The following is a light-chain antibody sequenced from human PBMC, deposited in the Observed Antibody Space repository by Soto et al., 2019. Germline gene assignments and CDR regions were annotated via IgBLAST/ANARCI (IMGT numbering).Light chain of an antibody. V-gene: IGKV1-39*01. J-gene: IGKJ2*01. CDR2: AAS. CDR3: QQSYSTPLYT. CDR1: QSLSSY. Sequence: DIQMTQSPSSLSASVGDRVTITCRASQSLSSYLNWYQQKPGKAPKLLIYAASSLQSGVPSRFSGSGSGTDFTLTISSLQPEDFATYYCQQSYSTPLYTLGQGTKLEIK.